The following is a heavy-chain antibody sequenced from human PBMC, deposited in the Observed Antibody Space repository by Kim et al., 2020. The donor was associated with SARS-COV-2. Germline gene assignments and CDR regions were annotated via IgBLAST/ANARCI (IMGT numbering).Heavy chain of an antibody. D-gene: IGHD4-4*01. CDR1: GFTLGGYT. V-gene: IGHV3-23*01. Sequence: GGSLRLSCAASGFTLGGYTMNWVRQAPGKGLEWVSAISGSGVSTYYADSVKGRFTLSRDISKNTLYLQVNSLRVEDTAVYYCARIPNGANYPNWFDPWGQGTLVTVPS. J-gene: IGHJ5*02. CDR3: ARIPNGANYPNWFDP. CDR2: ISGSGVST.